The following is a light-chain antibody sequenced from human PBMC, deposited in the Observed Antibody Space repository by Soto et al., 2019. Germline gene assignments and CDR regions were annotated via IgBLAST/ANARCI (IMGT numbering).Light chain of an antibody. CDR1: LPISTC. Sequence: DSQMTQSPSSRCASVEDRVPITCRANLPISTCLAWYQVKPGKAPKLLIYAASTLESGVPSRFSATVSGTEFSLTITSLQPEDFATYYCQQLFGPLITFGQGTRLEIK. J-gene: IGKJ5*01. CDR3: QQLFGPLIT. CDR2: AAS. V-gene: IGKV1-9*01.